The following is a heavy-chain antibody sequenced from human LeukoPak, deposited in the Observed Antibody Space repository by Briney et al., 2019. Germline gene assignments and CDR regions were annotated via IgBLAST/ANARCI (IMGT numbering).Heavy chain of an antibody. CDR3: ARVGIAAAGTVDY. CDR2: IYYSGST. Sequence: KPSQTLSLTCTVSGGSISSGDYYWSWIRQPPGKGLEWIGYIYYSGSTYYNPSLKSRVTISVDTSKNQFSLKLSSVTAADTAVYYCARVGIAAAGTVDYWGQGTLVTVSS. CDR1: GGSISSGDYY. J-gene: IGHJ4*02. V-gene: IGHV4-30-4*01. D-gene: IGHD6-13*01.